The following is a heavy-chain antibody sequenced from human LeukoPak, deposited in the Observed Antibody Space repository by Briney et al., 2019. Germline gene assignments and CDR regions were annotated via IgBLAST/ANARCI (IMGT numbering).Heavy chain of an antibody. Sequence: PSETLSLTCTVSGGSITNFFWSWIRQPPGKGLEWIGYINYSGSTNYNPSLKSRVTISVDTSKNQFSLKLSSVTAADTAVYYCARDMGTTTIFGVVTHYYYMDVWGKGTTVTVSS. V-gene: IGHV4-59*01. CDR2: INYSGST. CDR1: GGSITNFF. CDR3: ARDMGTTTIFGVVTHYYYMDV. J-gene: IGHJ6*03. D-gene: IGHD3-3*01.